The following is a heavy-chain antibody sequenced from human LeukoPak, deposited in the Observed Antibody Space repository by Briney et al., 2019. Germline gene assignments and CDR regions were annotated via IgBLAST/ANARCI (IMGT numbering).Heavy chain of an antibody. V-gene: IGHV3-30*18. J-gene: IGHJ4*02. CDR2: ISYDGSNK. D-gene: IGHD5-18*01. CDR1: GFTFSSYG. CDR3: AKVGCSYALGY. Sequence: PGGSLRLSCAASGFTFSSYGMHWVRQAPGKGLEWVAVISYDGSNKYYADSVKGRFTISRDNSKNTLYLQMNSLRAEDTAVYYCAKVGCSYALGYWGQGTLVTVSS.